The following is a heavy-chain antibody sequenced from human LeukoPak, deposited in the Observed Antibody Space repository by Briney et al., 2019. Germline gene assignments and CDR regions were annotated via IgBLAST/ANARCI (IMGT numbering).Heavy chain of an antibody. CDR3: AKAGGVFIGGSSDAFDI. Sequence: GGSLRLSCAASGFTFSSYAMSWVRQAPGKGLEWVSAISGSGGSTYYADSVKGRFTISRDNSKNTLYLQMNSLRAEDTAVYYCAKAGGVFIGGSSDAFDIWGQGTMVTVSS. D-gene: IGHD1-26*01. V-gene: IGHV3-23*01. CDR2: ISGSGGST. J-gene: IGHJ3*02. CDR1: GFTFSSYA.